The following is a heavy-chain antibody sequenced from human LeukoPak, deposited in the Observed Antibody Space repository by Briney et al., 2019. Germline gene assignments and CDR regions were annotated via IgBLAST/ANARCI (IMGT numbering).Heavy chain of an antibody. CDR3: AREGTFWSIHRDHNWFDP. J-gene: IGHJ5*02. D-gene: IGHD3-3*01. CDR1: GGSISSSSYY. V-gene: IGHV4-39*07. Sequence: PSETLSLTCTVSGGSISSSSYYWGWIRQPPGKGLEWIGSIYYSGSTYYNPSLKSRVTISVDTSKNQFSLKLSSVTAADTAVYYCAREGTFWSIHRDHNWFDPWGQGTLVTVSS. CDR2: IYYSGST.